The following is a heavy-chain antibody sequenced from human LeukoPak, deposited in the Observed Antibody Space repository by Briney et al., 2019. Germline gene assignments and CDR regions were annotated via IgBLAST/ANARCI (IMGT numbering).Heavy chain of an antibody. CDR3: APDSPYIL. CDR1: GYTFIDSD. J-gene: IGHJ4*02. V-gene: IGHV1-2*02. D-gene: IGHD1-14*01. Sequence: ASVKVSCKASGYTFIDSDMHCVRQAPGQGLEWMGWIDPKSGATKYAQKFQGRVTMARDTSTSTAYMELSRLTFDDTAVYYCAPDSPYILWRQGSLVTVSS. CDR2: IDPKSGAT.